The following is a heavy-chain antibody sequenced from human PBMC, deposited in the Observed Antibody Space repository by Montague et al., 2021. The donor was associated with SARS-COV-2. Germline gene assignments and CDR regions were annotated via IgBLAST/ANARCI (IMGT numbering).Heavy chain of an antibody. V-gene: IGHV3-30*04. CDR1: GFTFSIYP. CDR3: AKEQYSSSWSDFDY. D-gene: IGHD6-13*01. Sequence: SLRLSCAASGFTFSIYPMHWVRQAPGKGLEWLVVISYDGSKKDYADSVKGRFTISRDNSENMLYLQMNSLRAEDTAVYYCAKEQYSSSWSDFDYWGQGTVVAVSS. CDR2: ISYDGSKK. J-gene: IGHJ4*02.